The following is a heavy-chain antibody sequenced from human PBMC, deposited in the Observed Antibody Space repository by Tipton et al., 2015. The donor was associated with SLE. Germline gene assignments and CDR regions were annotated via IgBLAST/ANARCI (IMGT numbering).Heavy chain of an antibody. V-gene: IGHV3-7*01. Sequence: GSLRLSCTASGFTFSNYWMNWVRQAPGKGLEWVANIRYDGFEKYYVDSVKGRFTISRDNAKNSLYLQMDSLRVEDTAMFYCARDPPGYSAYDPLGHAAFDIWGLGTMVTVSS. D-gene: IGHD5-12*01. J-gene: IGHJ3*02. CDR2: IRYDGFEK. CDR3: ARDPPGYSAYDPLGHAAFDI. CDR1: GFTFSNYW.